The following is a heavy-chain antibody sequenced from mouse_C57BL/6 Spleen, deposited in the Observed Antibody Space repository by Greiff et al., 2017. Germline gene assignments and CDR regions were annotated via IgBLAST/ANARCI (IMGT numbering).Heavy chain of an antibody. CDR3: ARPLYYCSSICFDY. J-gene: IGHJ2*01. V-gene: IGHV1-53*01. Sequence: QGQLKQPGPELVKPGASVKLSCKASGYTFTNYWMHWVKQRPGQGLEWIGNITPSNGGTNYNEKFKSKATLTVDKASSTAYMQLSSLTSEDSAVYYLARPLYYCSSICFDYWGQGTTLTVSS. CDR1: GYTFTNYW. CDR2: ITPSNGGT. D-gene: IGHD1-1*01.